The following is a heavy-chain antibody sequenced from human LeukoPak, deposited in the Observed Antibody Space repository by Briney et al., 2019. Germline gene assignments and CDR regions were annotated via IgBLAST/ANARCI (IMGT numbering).Heavy chain of an antibody. CDR1: GGSISSDY. Sequence: PAETLSVTCTVSGGSISSDYWSWSRQTPGKGLEWIGYIYYSGSTNYNPYLKSRVTISVDTSKNQSSLKLSSVTAADTAVYYCARCYYDSSGYYYGNWFDPWGQGTLVTVSS. D-gene: IGHD3-22*01. CDR2: IYYSGST. V-gene: IGHV4-59*01. CDR3: ARCYYDSSGYYYGNWFDP. J-gene: IGHJ5*02.